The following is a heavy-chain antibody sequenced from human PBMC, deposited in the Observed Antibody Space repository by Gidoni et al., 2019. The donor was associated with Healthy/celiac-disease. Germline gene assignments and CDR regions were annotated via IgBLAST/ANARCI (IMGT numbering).Heavy chain of an antibody. CDR3: AKDGNWEFPFATEDY. Sequence: EVQRLESGGGLVQPGGSLRLSCAASGLTFSSYGMSWVRQAPGKGLEWVSAISGSGSSTYYADSVKGRFTISRDNSKNTLYLQMNSLRAEDTAVYYCAKDGNWEFPFATEDYWGQGTLVTVSS. D-gene: IGHD3-10*01. J-gene: IGHJ4*02. V-gene: IGHV3-23*01. CDR2: ISGSGSST. CDR1: GLTFSSYG.